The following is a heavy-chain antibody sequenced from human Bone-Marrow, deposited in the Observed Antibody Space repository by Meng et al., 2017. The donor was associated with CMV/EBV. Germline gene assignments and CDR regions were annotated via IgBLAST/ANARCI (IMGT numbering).Heavy chain of an antibody. D-gene: IGHD2-2*01. CDR2: ISGSGGST. J-gene: IGHJ3*02. CDR1: GFTFSSYA. V-gene: IGHV3-23*01. Sequence: GESLKISCAASGFTFSSYAMSWVRQAPGKGLEWVSAISGSGGSTYYADSVKGRFTISRDNSKNTLYLQMNSLRAEDTAVYYCEKVQYQLEGSAFDIWGQGTRVTVSS. CDR3: EKVQYQLEGSAFDI.